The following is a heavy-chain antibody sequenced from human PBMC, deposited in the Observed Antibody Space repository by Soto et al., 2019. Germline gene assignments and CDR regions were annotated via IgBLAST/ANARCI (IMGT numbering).Heavy chain of an antibody. D-gene: IGHD6-13*01. V-gene: IGHV1-8*01. Sequence: GASVKVSCKASGYSFTSYDINWVRQATGQGLEWMGWMNPNTGNTGYAQKFQGRVTMTRNMSISTAYMELGSLRSEDTAMYYCATAVRNGASSPGSGPCGMDVGGQG. CDR3: ATAVRNGASSPGSGPCGMDV. CDR1: GYSFTSYD. J-gene: IGHJ6*02. CDR2: MNPNTGNT.